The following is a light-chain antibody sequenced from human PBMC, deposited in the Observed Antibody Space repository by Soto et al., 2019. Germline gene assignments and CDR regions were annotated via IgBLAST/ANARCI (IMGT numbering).Light chain of an antibody. J-gene: IGKJ4*01. V-gene: IGKV1-27*01. CDR3: QNSNSAPPAGT. CDR1: QGINNH. CDR2: AAS. Sequence: DFQMTQSPSSLSASVGDRVTITCRASQGINNHLAWFQQKPGKVPKVLIYAASTLQSGVPSRFSGSGSGTDFTLTISSLQPEDVATDYCQNSNSAPPAGTFGGGTKVEIK.